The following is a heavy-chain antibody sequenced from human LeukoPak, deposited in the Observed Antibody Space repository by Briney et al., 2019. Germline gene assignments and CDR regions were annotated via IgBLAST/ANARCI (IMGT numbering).Heavy chain of an antibody. CDR3: ARDQIMTTGNWFDP. CDR1: GGSISSGGYY. Sequence: TPAQTLSLTCTVSGGSISSGGYYWSWIRQHPGKGLEWIGYIYYSRTNYYNPSLKSRVTISVDTSKNQFSLKLSSVTAADTAVYYCARDQIMTTGNWFDPWGQGTLVTVSS. D-gene: IGHD4-17*01. V-gene: IGHV4-31*03. J-gene: IGHJ5*02. CDR2: IYYSRTN.